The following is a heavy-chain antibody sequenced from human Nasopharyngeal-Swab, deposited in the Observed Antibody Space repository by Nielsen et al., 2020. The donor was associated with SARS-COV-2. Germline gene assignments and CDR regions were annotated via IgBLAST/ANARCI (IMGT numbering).Heavy chain of an antibody. CDR3: AREKAVAGIGGYHYYGMDV. V-gene: IGHV3-53*05. D-gene: IGHD6-19*01. CDR2: IYSGGST. J-gene: IGHJ6*02. Sequence: GESLKISCAASGFTVSSNYMSWVRQAPGKGLEWVSVIYSGGSTYYIDSVKGRFTVSRDNSRNTLYLQMNSLRPEDTAVYYWAREKAVAGIGGYHYYGMDVWGQGTTVTVSS. CDR1: GFTVSSNY.